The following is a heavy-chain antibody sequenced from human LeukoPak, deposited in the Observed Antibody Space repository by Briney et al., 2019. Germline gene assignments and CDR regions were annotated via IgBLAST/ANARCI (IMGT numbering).Heavy chain of an antibody. V-gene: IGHV3-23*01. CDR3: AKDEGYVWGSYRYDAFDI. Sequence: GGSLRLSCAASGFTFSSYAMSWVRLAPGKGLEWVSAISGSGGSTYYADSVKGRFTISRDNSKNTLYLQMNSLRAEDTAVYYCAKDEGYVWGSYRYDAFDIWGQGTMVTVSS. CDR1: GFTFSSYA. D-gene: IGHD3-16*02. CDR2: ISGSGGST. J-gene: IGHJ3*02.